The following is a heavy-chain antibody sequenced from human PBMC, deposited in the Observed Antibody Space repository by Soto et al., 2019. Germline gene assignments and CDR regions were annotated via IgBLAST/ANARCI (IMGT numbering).Heavy chain of an antibody. D-gene: IGHD3-16*01. Sequence: QVQLVESGGGVVQPGRSLRLSCAASGFTFSSYGMHWVRQAPGKGLEWVAVISYDGSNKYYADSVKGRFTISRDNSKNTLYLQMNSLRAEDTAVYYCERAEGAKGDYWGQGTLVTVSS. CDR2: ISYDGSNK. CDR3: ERAEGAKGDY. J-gene: IGHJ4*02. CDR1: GFTFSSYG. V-gene: IGHV3-30*03.